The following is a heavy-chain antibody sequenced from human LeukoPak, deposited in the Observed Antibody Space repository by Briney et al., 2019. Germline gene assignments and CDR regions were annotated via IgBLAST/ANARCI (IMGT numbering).Heavy chain of an antibody. CDR2: IRSKANSYAT. J-gene: IGHJ6*03. CDR1: GFTFDDYA. CDR3: TRPGDYRLDYYYYMDV. D-gene: IGHD4-11*01. Sequence: GGSLRLSCAASGFTFDDYAMHWVRQASGKGLEWVGRIRSKANSYATAYAASVKGRFTISRDDSKNTAYLQMNSLKTEDTAVYYCTRPGDYRLDYYYYMDVWGKGTTVTVSS. V-gene: IGHV3-73*01.